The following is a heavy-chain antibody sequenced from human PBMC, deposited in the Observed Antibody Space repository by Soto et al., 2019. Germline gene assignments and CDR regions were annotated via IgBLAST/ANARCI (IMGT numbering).Heavy chain of an antibody. Sequence: SVKVSCKASGGTFSSYAISWVRQAPGQGLEWMGGIIPIFGTANYAQKFQGRVTITADESTSTAYMELSSLRSEDTAVYYCAESTADRGNWFDTWGQGTQVTVSS. J-gene: IGHJ5*02. V-gene: IGHV1-69*13. CDR2: IIPIFGTA. CDR3: AESTADRGNWFDT. CDR1: GGTFSSYA. D-gene: IGHD6-6*01.